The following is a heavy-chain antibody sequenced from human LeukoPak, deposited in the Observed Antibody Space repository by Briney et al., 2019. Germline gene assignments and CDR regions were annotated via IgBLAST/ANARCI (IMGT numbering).Heavy chain of an antibody. CDR2: ICSSGNKI. Sequence: PGGSLRLSCAASGFPFSSYEMNWVRQAPGKKLQWVSYICSSGNKIYYAASVKGRFTISRDNAKNSLYLQIDSLRAEDTAVYYCARGQRPQYTSTWDNWFDPWGQGTQVTVSS. V-gene: IGHV3-48*03. CDR1: GFPFSSYE. D-gene: IGHD2-2*01. J-gene: IGHJ5*02. CDR3: ARGQRPQYTSTWDNWFDP.